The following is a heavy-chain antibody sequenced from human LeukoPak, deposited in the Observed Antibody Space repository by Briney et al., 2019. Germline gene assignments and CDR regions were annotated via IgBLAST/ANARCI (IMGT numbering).Heavy chain of an antibody. CDR3: AFQGLWFGELFVS. J-gene: IGHJ4*02. V-gene: IGHV3-72*01. D-gene: IGHD3-10*01. CDR2: TRNKANSYTT. CDR1: GFTFSDHY. Sequence: GGSLRLSCAASGFTFSDHYMDWVRQAPGKGLEWVGRTRNKANSYTTEYAASVKGRFTISRDDSKNSLYLQMNSLKTEDTAVYYCAFQGLWFGELFVSWGQGTLVTVSS.